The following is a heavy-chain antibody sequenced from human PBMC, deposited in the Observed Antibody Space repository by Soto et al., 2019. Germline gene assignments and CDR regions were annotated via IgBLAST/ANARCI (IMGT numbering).Heavy chain of an antibody. D-gene: IGHD3-9*01. Sequence: RGALRLPGVASGCILSSWFKHWVRQAPGKGLVWVSRINSDGSSTSYADSVKGRFTISRDNAKNTLYLQMHRLSAEHPAVSYCARPSTYFLVRLKVHPW. CDR1: GCILSSWF. J-gene: IGHJ5*02. CDR2: INSDGSST. CDR3: ARPSTYFLVRLKVHP. V-gene: IGHV3-74*01.